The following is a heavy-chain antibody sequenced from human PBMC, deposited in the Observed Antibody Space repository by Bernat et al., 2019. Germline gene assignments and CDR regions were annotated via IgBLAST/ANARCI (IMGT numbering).Heavy chain of an antibody. Sequence: QMQLVQSGPEVKKPGTSVKVSCKASGFTSTSSAVQWVRQARGQRLEWIGWIVVGSGNTNYAQKFQERVTVTRDMSTSTAYMELSSLRSEDTAVYYCAALIGSGYYWDFDYWGQGTLVTVSS. D-gene: IGHD3-22*01. CDR2: IVVGSGNT. CDR1: GFTSTSSA. J-gene: IGHJ4*02. CDR3: AALIGSGYYWDFDY. V-gene: IGHV1-58*01.